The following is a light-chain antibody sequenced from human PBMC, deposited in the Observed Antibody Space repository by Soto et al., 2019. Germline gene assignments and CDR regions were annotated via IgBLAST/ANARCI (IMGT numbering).Light chain of an antibody. Sequence: QSGLTKRPSVPEARGLGVTISCSGSNPKTGRNYVYWYQQLPGAAPKLLIFGTNQRSSGVPGRFSAYKSGTSASLAISALQPEDEADYYCEAWDDTLGGFYVFGTGTKVTVL. CDR1: NPKTGRNY. CDR3: EAWDDTLGGFYV. CDR2: GTN. J-gene: IGLJ1*01. V-gene: IGLV1-47*02.